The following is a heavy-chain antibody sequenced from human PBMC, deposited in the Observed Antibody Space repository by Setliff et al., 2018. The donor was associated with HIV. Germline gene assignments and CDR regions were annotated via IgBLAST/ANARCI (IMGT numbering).Heavy chain of an antibody. D-gene: IGHD6-13*01. V-gene: IGHV3-7*03. Sequence: PGGSLRLSCAASRFTFSNYWMSWVRQAPGKGLEWVANIKQDGSEKYYVDSVTGRFTISRDNAKNSLYLQMNSLRAEDTATYYCAKAKTQLWGQGTLVTVSS. J-gene: IGHJ4*02. CDR2: IKQDGSEK. CDR1: RFTFSNYW. CDR3: AKAKTQL.